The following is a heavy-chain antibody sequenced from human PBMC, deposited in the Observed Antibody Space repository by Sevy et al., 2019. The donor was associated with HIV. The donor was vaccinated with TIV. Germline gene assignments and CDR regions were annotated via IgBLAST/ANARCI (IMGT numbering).Heavy chain of an antibody. CDR3: ARDSDLSGSYLEYYYYAMDV. Sequence: ASVKVSCKASGYTFTTYYIHWVRQAPGQGLEWMGLIDPSGSTRYAQKFQGRVSMTGDTSTTTLYMELSSLTSEDTAVYYCARDSDLSGSYLEYYYYAMDVWGQGTTVTVSS. CDR2: IDPSGST. D-gene: IGHD1-26*01. V-gene: IGHV1-46*01. CDR1: GYTFTTYY. J-gene: IGHJ6*02.